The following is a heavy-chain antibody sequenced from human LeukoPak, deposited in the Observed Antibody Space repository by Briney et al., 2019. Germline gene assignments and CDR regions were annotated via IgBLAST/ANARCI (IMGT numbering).Heavy chain of an antibody. CDR2: IRYDGSNK. CDR3: AKLLGYCSGGSCYPHFDY. CDR1: GFTFSSYG. D-gene: IGHD2-15*01. Sequence: GGSLRLSCAASGFTFSSYGMHWVRQAPGKGLEWVAFIRYDGSNKYYADSVKGRFTISRDNSKNTLYLQMNSLRAEDTAVYYCAKLLGYCSGGSCYPHFDYWGQGTLVTVSS. V-gene: IGHV3-30*02. J-gene: IGHJ4*02.